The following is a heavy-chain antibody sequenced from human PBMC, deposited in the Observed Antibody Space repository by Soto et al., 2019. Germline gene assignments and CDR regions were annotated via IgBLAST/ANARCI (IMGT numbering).Heavy chain of an antibody. Sequence: TLSLTCTVSGASTSRGGSYWSWIRQHPGKGLEWIGYIYYSGTTDYNPSLRSRVTISLDTSKNQFSLRLSSVTAADTAVYYCSRAFAARNYYYYGMDVWGQGTTVPSP. CDR2: IYYSGTT. CDR3: SRAFAARNYYYYGMDV. D-gene: IGHD6-6*01. J-gene: IGHJ6*02. CDR1: GASTSRGGSY. V-gene: IGHV4-31*03.